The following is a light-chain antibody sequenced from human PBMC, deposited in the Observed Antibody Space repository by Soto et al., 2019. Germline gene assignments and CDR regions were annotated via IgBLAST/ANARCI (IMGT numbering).Light chain of an antibody. J-gene: IGLJ1*01. CDR2: EVS. Sequence: QSALTQPASVSGSPGQSITISCTGTSSDVGSYDLVSWYQHHSGKAPKIMIYEVSNRPSGVSNRFSGSKSGNTASLTISGLQAEDETDYYCFSYTSSGTYVFGTGTKVTVL. CDR3: FSYTSSGTYV. V-gene: IGLV2-14*02. CDR1: SSDVGSYDL.